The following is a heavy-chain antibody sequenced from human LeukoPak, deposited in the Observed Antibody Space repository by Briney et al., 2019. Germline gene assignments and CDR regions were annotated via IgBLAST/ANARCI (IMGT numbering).Heavy chain of an antibody. CDR2: IIPIFGTA. J-gene: IGHJ4*02. D-gene: IGHD1-26*01. CDR3: ASCASPVYSGSYYFDY. CDR1: GGTFSSYA. V-gene: IGHV1-69*13. Sequence: GASVKVSRKASGGTFSSYAISWVRQAPGQGLEWMGGIIPIFGTANYAQKFQGRVTITADESTSIAYMELSSLRSEDTAVYYCASCASPVYSGSYYFDYWGQGTLVTVSS.